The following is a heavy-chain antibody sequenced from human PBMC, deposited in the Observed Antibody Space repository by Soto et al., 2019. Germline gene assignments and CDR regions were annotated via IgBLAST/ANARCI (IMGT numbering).Heavy chain of an antibody. CDR3: AREGGIVGATAADY. V-gene: IGHV4-31*03. CDR1: GGSISSGGYY. CDR2: IPYSGST. D-gene: IGHD1-26*01. J-gene: IGHJ4*02. Sequence: QVQLQESGPGLVKPSQTLSLTCTVSGGSISSGGYYWSWIRQHPGKGLEWIGYIPYSGSTYYNPSRKRRVPMSVDTSKHQFSLPLRSVTAADTAVYYCAREGGIVGATAADYWGQGTLVTVSS.